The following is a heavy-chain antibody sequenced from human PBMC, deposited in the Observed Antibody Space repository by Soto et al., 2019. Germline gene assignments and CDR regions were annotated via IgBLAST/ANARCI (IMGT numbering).Heavy chain of an antibody. V-gene: IGHV4-31*01. CDR2: IYYTGST. Sequence: QVQLQESGPGLVKPSQTLSLTCTVSGGSISSGGYYWSWIRQHPGKGLEWIGYIYYTGSTYYNPSLTSLVTISVDTSKNQFALKLSSVTAADPAVYYCATLYMVRGVRTFDYWGQGTLVTVSS. D-gene: IGHD3-10*01. J-gene: IGHJ4*02. CDR1: GGSISSGGYY. CDR3: ATLYMVRGVRTFDY.